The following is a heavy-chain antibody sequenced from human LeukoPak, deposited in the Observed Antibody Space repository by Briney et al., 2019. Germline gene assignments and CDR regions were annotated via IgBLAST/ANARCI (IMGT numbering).Heavy chain of an antibody. Sequence: SETLSLTCTVSGGSISSGSYYWSWIRQPAGKGLEWIGRIYTSGSTNYNPSLKSRVTISVDTSENQFSLKLSSVTAADTAVYYCAREGTRMGYWGQGTLVTVSS. V-gene: IGHV4-61*02. D-gene: IGHD2-8*01. CDR3: AREGTRMGY. CDR2: IYTSGST. CDR1: GGSISSGSYY. J-gene: IGHJ4*02.